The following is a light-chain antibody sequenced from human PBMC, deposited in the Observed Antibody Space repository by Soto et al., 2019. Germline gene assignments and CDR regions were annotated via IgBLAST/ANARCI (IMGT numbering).Light chain of an antibody. V-gene: IGLV2-14*01. Sequence: QSVLTQPASVSGSPGQSITISCTGTSSDVGGYNYVSWYQQHPGKAPKLMIYDVSSRPSGVSNRFSGSKSGNTASLTISGLQAKDEADYYCSSYTSTTTLVLFGGGTKVTVL. J-gene: IGLJ2*01. CDR2: DVS. CDR3: SSYTSTTTLVL. CDR1: SSDVGGYNY.